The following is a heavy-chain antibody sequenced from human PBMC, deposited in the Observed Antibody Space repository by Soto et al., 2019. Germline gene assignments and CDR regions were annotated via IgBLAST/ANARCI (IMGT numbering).Heavy chain of an antibody. J-gene: IGHJ4*02. CDR3: ARIRGTETSDFDY. Sequence: LRLSCAASGCTFDDFPFRWVRQAPGKGLEWVSGITGNSGSFGYADSVKGRFIISRDNAKNSLYLQMNSLRPEDTALYYCARIRGTETSDFDYWGQGALVTVSS. CDR2: ITGNSGSF. CDR1: GCTFDDFP. V-gene: IGHV3-9*01. D-gene: IGHD1-7*01.